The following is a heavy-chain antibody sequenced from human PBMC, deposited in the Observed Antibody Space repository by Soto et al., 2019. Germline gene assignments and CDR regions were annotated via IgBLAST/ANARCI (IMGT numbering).Heavy chain of an antibody. D-gene: IGHD3-10*01. CDR3: AHMVYASGRDWFDP. CDR2: IYWDDDK. V-gene: IGHV2-5*02. CDR1: GFSLSSSGVS. J-gene: IGHJ5*02. Sequence: QITLKESGPTLVKPTQTLTLTCTVSGFSLSSSGVSVGWIRQPPGKALEWLALIYWDDDKRYSPSLQSRLTITKDTSKNQVVLIMTNMDPVDTATYYCAHMVYASGRDWFDPWGQGTLVTVSS.